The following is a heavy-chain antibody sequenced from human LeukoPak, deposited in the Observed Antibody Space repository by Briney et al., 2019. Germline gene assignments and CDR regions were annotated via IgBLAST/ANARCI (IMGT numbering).Heavy chain of an antibody. CDR3: AKGYGGYAVDY. V-gene: IGHV3-21*04. CDR2: ISSSSSYI. CDR1: GFTFSSYS. Sequence: GGSLRLSCAASGFTFSSYSMNWVRQAPGKGLEWVSSISSSSSYIYYADSVKGRFTISRDNSKNTLHLQMNSLRAEDTALYYCAKGYGGYAVDYWGQGTLVTVSS. D-gene: IGHD5-12*01. J-gene: IGHJ4*02.